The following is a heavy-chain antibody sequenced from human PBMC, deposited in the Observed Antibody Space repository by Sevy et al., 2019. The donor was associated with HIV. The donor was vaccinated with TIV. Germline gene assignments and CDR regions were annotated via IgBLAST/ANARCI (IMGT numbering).Heavy chain of an antibody. J-gene: IGHJ5*02. CDR2: IKQDGSEK. CDR3: VRAGGA. D-gene: IGHD3-16*01. CDR1: GFIFSSYW. Sequence: GGSLRLSCAASGFIFSSYWMSWVHQTPGKGLEWVANIKQDGSEKNYVDSVKGRFTISRDNAKNSLYLQMNSLRVEDTAVFYCVRAGGAWGQGALVTVSS. V-gene: IGHV3-7*04.